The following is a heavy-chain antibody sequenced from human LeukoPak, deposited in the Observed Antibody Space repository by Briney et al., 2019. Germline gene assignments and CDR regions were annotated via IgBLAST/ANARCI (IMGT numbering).Heavy chain of an antibody. D-gene: IGHD3-10*01. Sequence: SETLSLTCTVSGVSISSSSYYWGWIRPPPGKGLEWIGSMYYSGSTYYNPSLKSRVTIAVDTSKTQFSLKLSSVTAADTAVYYCARFYTSSQYGSGYMDVWGKGTTVTVSS. CDR2: MYYSGST. CDR1: GVSISSSSYY. CDR3: ARFYTSSQYGSGYMDV. J-gene: IGHJ6*03. V-gene: IGHV4-39*01.